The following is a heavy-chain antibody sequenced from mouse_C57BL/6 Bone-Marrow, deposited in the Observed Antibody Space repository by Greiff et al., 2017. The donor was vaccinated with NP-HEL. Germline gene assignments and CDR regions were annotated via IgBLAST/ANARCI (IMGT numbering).Heavy chain of an antibody. D-gene: IGHD3-1*01. CDR3: ARDRGDRGYFDV. V-gene: IGHV3-3*01. Sequence: EVQGVESGPSLVRPSQTLSLTCTVTGFSINSDCYWIWIRQFPGNKLEYIGYTFYSGITYYNPSLESRTYITRDTSKNQFSLKLSSVTTEDTATYYCARDRGDRGYFDVWGTGTTVTVSS. J-gene: IGHJ1*03. CDR2: TFYSGIT. CDR1: GFSINSDCY.